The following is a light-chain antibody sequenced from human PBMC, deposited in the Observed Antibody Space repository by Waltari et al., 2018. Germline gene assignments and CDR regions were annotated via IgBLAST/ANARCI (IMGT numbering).Light chain of an antibody. CDR2: EDS. CDR3: FSRDSSGNHRRV. V-gene: IGLV3-10*01. CDR1: ALPKKY. J-gene: IGLJ2*01. Sequence: SYELTQPPSVSVSPGQTARITCSGDALPKKYAYWYQQKSGQAPVLVIFEDSKRPSGIPERFSGSSSGTLATLTISGAQVENEADYYCFSRDSSGNHRRVFGGGTKLTVL.